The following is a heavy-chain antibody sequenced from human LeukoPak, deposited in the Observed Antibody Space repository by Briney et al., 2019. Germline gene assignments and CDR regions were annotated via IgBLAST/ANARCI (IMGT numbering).Heavy chain of an antibody. CDR2: ISSSSSYI. J-gene: IGHJ4*02. Sequence: PGVSLRLSCAASGFTFSSYSMNWVRQAPGKGLEWVSSISSSSSYIYYADSVKGRFTISRDNAKNSLYLQMNSLRAEDTAVYYCARPRTGSGYDYWGQGTLVTVSS. CDR3: ARPRTGSGYDY. V-gene: IGHV3-21*01. D-gene: IGHD6-19*01. CDR1: GFTFSSYS.